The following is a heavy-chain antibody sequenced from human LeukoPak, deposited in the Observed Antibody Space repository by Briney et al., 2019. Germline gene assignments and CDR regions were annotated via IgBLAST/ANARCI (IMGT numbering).Heavy chain of an antibody. J-gene: IGHJ4*02. CDR2: LSWNSGST. D-gene: IGHD3-10*01. V-gene: IGHV3-20*04. Sequence: GGSLRLSCAASGFVFNQHGMSWVRQGPGKGLEWVASLSWNSGSTTYADSVKGRFTISRDNAKNSLYLQMNSLRAEDTAVYYCARVREAAAFDYWGQETLVTVSS. CDR3: ARVREAAAFDY. CDR1: GFVFNQHG.